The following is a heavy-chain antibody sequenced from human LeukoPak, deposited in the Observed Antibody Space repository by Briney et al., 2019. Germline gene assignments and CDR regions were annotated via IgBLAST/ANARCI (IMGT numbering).Heavy chain of an antibody. D-gene: IGHD4-17*01. CDR3: ARGNGDYVEYFQH. CDR2: ISYSGRT. Sequence: SETLSLTCTASGCTISTYSLHWIRQPPGKGLEWIGCISYSGRTKYSPSLRSRVTMSVDTSKNQFSLKLSSVTAADAAVYYCARGNGDYVEYFQHWGQGTLVTVSS. CDR1: GCTISTYS. V-gene: IGHV4-59*01. J-gene: IGHJ1*01.